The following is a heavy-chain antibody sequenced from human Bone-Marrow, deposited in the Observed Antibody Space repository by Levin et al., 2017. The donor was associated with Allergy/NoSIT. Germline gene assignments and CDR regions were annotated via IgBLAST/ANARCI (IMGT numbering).Heavy chain of an antibody. V-gene: IGHV4-59*08. D-gene: IGHD3-16*01. J-gene: IGHJ6*03. CDR2: FYHGRST. Sequence: SETLSLTCTVSGGSISSDYWSWTRQSPGKGLKWIGYFYHGRSTKYNPSLKSRVTISIDTSRNQFSLKLTSVTAADTAVYYCTRLGPSSHYYYMDVWGKGTTVTVSS. CDR1: GGSISSDY. CDR3: TRLGPSSHYYYMDV.